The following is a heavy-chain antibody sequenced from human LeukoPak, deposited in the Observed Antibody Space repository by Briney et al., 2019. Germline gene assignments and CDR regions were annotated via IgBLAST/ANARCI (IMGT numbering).Heavy chain of an antibody. CDR1: GFTCSSYA. Sequence: GRSLRLSCAASGFTCSSYAMHWVRQAPGKGLEWVAVISYDGSNKYYADSVKGRFTISRDNSKNTLYLQMNSLRAEDTAVYYCASLYLTCPACSMDYYYGMDVWGQGTTVTVSS. V-gene: IGHV3-30-3*01. CDR2: ISYDGSNK. CDR3: ASLYLTCPACSMDYYYGMDV. J-gene: IGHJ6*02. D-gene: IGHD2-2*02.